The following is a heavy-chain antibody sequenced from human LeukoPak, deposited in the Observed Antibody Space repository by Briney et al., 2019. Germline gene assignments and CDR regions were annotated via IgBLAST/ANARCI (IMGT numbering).Heavy chain of an antibody. CDR2: ISSSSSTI. D-gene: IGHD3-3*01. CDR1: GFTFSSYS. Sequence: GGSLRLSCAASGFTFSSYSMNWVRQAPGKGLEWVSYISSSSSTIFYADSVKGRFAISRDNAKNSLYLQMNSLRAEDSAIYYCARDPRLEISGMVIDMLDYWGRGTLVTVSS. CDR3: ARDPRLEISGMVIDMLDY. V-gene: IGHV3-48*04. J-gene: IGHJ4*02.